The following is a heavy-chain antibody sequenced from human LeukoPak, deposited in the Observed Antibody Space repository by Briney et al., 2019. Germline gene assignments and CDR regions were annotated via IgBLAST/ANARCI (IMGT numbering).Heavy chain of an antibody. CDR3: ARGGDYTKIFDY. D-gene: IGHD2-21*02. CDR1: GGTFSSYA. CDR2: IIPIFGTA. Sequence: ASVKVSCKASGGTFSSYAISWVRQAPGQGLEWMGGIIPIFGTANYAQKFQGRVTITADESTSTAYMELSSLRSEDTAVYYCARGGDYTKIFDYWGQGTLVTVSS. V-gene: IGHV1-69*01. J-gene: IGHJ4*02.